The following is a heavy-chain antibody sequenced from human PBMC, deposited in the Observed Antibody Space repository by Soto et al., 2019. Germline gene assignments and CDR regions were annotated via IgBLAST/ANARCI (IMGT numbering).Heavy chain of an antibody. D-gene: IGHD7-27*01. V-gene: IGHV2-5*02. CDR3: AHKLSPGPFAY. J-gene: IGHJ4*02. CDR1: GFSLTSSLVG. Sequence: GSGPTLVNPTQTLTLTCTFSGFSLTSSLVGVGWIRQPPEKALEWLGIIYWDDDKRYSPSLKSRLTITKDTSKNQVVLTMTNVDPVDTATYYCAHKLSPGPFAYWGQGTLVTVSS. CDR2: IYWDDDK.